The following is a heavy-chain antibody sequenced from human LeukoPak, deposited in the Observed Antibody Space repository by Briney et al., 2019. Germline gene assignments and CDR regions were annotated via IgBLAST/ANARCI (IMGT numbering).Heavy chain of an antibody. J-gene: IGHJ3*01. CDR1: GYNFNSYY. V-gene: IGHV1-2*02. CDR2: INPDNGKT. CDR3: ARNEPAVSVVDAFDV. D-gene: IGHD1-1*01. Sequence: ASLCLSCKPSGYNFNSYYIHWVRQAPGQGLTWMGWINPDNGKTKYAPRFQATVTMTRDTSINTAYVDLSGLRSDDTAVYYCARNEPAVSVVDAFDVWGQGTVVTVSS.